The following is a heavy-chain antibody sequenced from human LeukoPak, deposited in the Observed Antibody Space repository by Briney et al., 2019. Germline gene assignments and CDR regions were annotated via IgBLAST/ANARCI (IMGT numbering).Heavy chain of an antibody. V-gene: IGHV4-59*01. CDR1: GGSISSYY. J-gene: IGHJ6*02. Sequence: PSETLSLTCTVSGGSISSYYWSWIRQPPGKGLEWIGYIYYSGSTNYTPSLKSRVTISVDTSKNQFSLKLSSVTAADTAVYYCARDRPPLAWGDYYYGMDVWGQGTTVTVSS. D-gene: IGHD3-16*01. CDR3: ARDRPPLAWGDYYYGMDV. CDR2: IYYSGST.